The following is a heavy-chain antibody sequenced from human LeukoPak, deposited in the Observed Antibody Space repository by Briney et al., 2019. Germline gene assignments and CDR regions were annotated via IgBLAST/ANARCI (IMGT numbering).Heavy chain of an antibody. CDR2: ISSSSSTI. J-gene: IGHJ4*02. CDR3: ARGGSGSVDY. CDR1: GFTFSSYS. Sequence: GGSLRLSCAASGFTFSSYSMNWVRQAPGKGLEWVSYISSSSSTIYYADSVKGRFTISRDNAKNSLYLQMNSLRAEDTAVYYCARGGSGSVDYWGQGTLVTVSS. V-gene: IGHV3-48*04.